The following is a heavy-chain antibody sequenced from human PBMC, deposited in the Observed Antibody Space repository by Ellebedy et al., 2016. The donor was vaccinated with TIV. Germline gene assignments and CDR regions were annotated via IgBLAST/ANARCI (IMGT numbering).Heavy chain of an antibody. Sequence: SLKISXAASGFTFDDYAMHWVRQAPGKGLEWVSGISWNSGSIGYADSVKGRFAISRDNAKNSLYLQMNSLRAEDTALYYCARPGTVTTFYNWFDPWGQGTLVTVSS. CDR2: ISWNSGSI. CDR3: ARPGTVTTFYNWFDP. D-gene: IGHD4-11*01. J-gene: IGHJ5*02. V-gene: IGHV3-9*01. CDR1: GFTFDDYA.